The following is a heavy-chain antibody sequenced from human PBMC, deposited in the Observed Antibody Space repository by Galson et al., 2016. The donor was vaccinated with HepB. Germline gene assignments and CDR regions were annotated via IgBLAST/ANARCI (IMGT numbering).Heavy chain of an antibody. J-gene: IGHJ6*02. CDR1: GFNFGTYS. CDR2: ISSSSSIV. CDR3: ARGSWTGTAGPLANYYGMDV. V-gene: IGHV3-48*02. D-gene: IGHD3/OR15-3a*01. Sequence: SLRLSCAASGFNFGTYSMNWVRQSPGKGLEWVSHISSSSSIVHYADSVKGRFTISRDNAKNSLYLQMNSLRDEDAAVYFCARGSWTGTAGPLANYYGMDVWGQGTTVTVSS.